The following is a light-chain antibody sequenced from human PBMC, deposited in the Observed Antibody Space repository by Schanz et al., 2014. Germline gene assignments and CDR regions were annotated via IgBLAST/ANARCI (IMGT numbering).Light chain of an antibody. V-gene: IGKV1-6*01. J-gene: IGKJ1*01. CDR1: QGIGNY. Sequence: AIHVTQSPSSLSASIGDRVTITCRASQGIGNYLGWYQQKPGKAPNLLIYAASSLQSGVPSRFSGSGSGTDFTLTISSLHPEDFATYYCLQDYTYPPWTFGQGTKVEIK. CDR3: LQDYTYPPWT. CDR2: AAS.